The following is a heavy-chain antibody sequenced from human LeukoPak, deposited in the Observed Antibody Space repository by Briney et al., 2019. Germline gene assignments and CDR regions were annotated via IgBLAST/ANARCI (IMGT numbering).Heavy chain of an antibody. V-gene: IGHV3-11*01. CDR3: ARDGGWYKRGLDHYYYYMDV. CDR1: GFIFSDYY. Sequence: GGSLRLSCAASGFIFSDYYMSWIRQAPGKGLEWVSYISSSGSTMYYTDSVKGRFTISRDNAKDSLYLQMNSLRAEDTAVYYCARDGGWYKRGLDHYYYYMDVWGKGTTVIVSS. D-gene: IGHD6-19*01. J-gene: IGHJ6*03. CDR2: ISSSGSTM.